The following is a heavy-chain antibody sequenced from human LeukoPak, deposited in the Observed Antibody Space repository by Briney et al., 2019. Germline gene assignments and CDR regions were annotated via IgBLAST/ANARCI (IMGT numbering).Heavy chain of an antibody. D-gene: IGHD5-12*01. CDR2: IYYSGST. CDR1: GGSISSGDYY. CDR3: ARGGSGYDFGWFDP. Sequence: PSETLSLTCTVSGGSISSGDYYWSWIRQPPGKGLEWIGYIYYSGSTYYNPSLKSRVTISVDTTKNQFFLKLSSVTAADTAVYYCARGGSGYDFGWFDPWGQGTLVTVSS. V-gene: IGHV4-30-4*01. J-gene: IGHJ5*02.